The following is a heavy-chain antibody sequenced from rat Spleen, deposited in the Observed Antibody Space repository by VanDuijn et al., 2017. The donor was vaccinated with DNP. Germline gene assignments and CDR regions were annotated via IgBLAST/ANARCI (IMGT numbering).Heavy chain of an antibody. D-gene: IGHD1-11*01. Sequence: EVQLVESGGGLVQPGRSLKLSCAASGFTFSDYSMAWVRQAPKKGLEWVATIVYDGSSAYYGDSVTGRFTISRDNAKRTLYLQMDSLRSEDTATYYCTTFEGRNAWGQGTSVTVSS. CDR1: GFTFSDYS. J-gene: IGHJ4*01. CDR2: IVYDGSSA. V-gene: IGHV5S10*01. CDR3: TTFEGRNA.